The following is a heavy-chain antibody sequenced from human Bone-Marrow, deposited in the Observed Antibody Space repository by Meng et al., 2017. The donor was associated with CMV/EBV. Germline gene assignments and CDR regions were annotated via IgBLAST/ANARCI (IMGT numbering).Heavy chain of an antibody. V-gene: IGHV4-34*01. J-gene: IGHJ4*02. CDR1: GGSFSGYY. D-gene: IGHD5-18*01. CDR2: INHSGST. Sequence: SETLSLTCAVYGGSFSGYYWSWIRQPPGKGLEWIGEINHSGSTNYNPSLKSRVTISVDTSKNQFSLKLSSVTAADTVVYYCARVGYSYGYTFHYWGQGTLVTVSS. CDR3: ARVGYSYGYTFHY.